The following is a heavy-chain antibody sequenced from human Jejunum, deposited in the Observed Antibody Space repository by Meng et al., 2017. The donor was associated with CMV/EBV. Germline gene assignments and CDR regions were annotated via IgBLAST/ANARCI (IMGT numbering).Heavy chain of an antibody. V-gene: IGHV4-39*07. Sequence: QLHRQESGPGRVTPSATLALPCIVSSGAMCSSNNYWGWIRQPPGKGLEWIGSIYYSGTIYYNPSLKSRGTISVDTSKSQFSLRLSSVTAADTAVYYCARGTGSYGHQFDYWGQGTLVTVSS. CDR1: SGAMCSSNNY. CDR2: IYYSGTI. J-gene: IGHJ4*02. D-gene: IGHD5-18*01. CDR3: ARGTGSYGHQFDY.